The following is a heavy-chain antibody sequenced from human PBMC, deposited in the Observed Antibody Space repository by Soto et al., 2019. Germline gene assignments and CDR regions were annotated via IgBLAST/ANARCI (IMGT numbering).Heavy chain of an antibody. Sequence: PSETLSLTCTVSGGSISSYYWSWIRQPPGKGLEWIGYIYYSGSTNYNPSLKSRVTISVDTSKNQFSLKLSSVTAADTAVYYCARQMGDYEFDYWGRGTLVTVSS. V-gene: IGHV4-59*08. CDR2: IYYSGST. J-gene: IGHJ4*02. CDR3: ARQMGDYEFDY. D-gene: IGHD4-17*01. CDR1: GGSISSYY.